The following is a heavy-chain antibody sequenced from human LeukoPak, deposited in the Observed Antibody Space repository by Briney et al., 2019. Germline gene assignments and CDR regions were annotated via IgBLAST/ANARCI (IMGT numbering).Heavy chain of an antibody. D-gene: IGHD3-16*01. J-gene: IGHJ4*02. CDR3: ATVGGWGYGIYFDY. CDR1: GYTLTELS. V-gene: IGHV1-24*01. Sequence: ASVKVSCKVSGYTLTELSMHWVRQAPGKGLEWMGGFDPEDGETIYAQKFQGRVTMTEDTSTDTAYMELSSLRSEDTAVYYCATVGGWGYGIYFDYWGQGTLVTASS. CDR2: FDPEDGET.